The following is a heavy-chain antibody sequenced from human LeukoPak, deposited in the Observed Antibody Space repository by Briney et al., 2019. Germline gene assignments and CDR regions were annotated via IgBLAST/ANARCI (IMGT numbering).Heavy chain of an antibody. CDR3: AREMDYGGNEFDY. CDR1: GYTFTSYA. V-gene: IGHV1-3*01. Sequence: GASVKVSCKASGYTFTSYAMHWVRQAPGQRLEWMGWINAGNGNTKYSQKFQGRVTITRDTSASTAYMELSSLRSEDTAVYYCAREMDYGGNEFDYWGQGTLVTVSS. J-gene: IGHJ4*02. D-gene: IGHD4-23*01. CDR2: INAGNGNT.